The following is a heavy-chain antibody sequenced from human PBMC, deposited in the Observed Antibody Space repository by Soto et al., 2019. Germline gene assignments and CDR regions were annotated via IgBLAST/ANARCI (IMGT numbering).Heavy chain of an antibody. Sequence: QVQLVESGGGVVHPGRSLRLSCAVSGFTFRNFGMHWVRQAPGKGLEWVAVISYDGSEKYYAESAKGRFTVFRDNYKNTLSLQMNSLRSDDTAVYYCVKDSSPGGYFDSWGQGTLVTVSS. CDR3: VKDSSPGGYFDS. J-gene: IGHJ4*02. CDR1: GFTFRNFG. CDR2: ISYDGSEK. D-gene: IGHD2-15*01. V-gene: IGHV3-30*18.